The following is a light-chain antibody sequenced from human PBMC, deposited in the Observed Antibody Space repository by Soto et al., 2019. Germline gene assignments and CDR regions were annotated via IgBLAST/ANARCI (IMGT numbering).Light chain of an antibody. CDR2: GAS. CDR3: KQYKNWXRK. J-gene: IGKJ1*01. Sequence: EILMTQSPATLSVSPGERATLSCRASQSVSSNLAWFQQKPGQAPRLLIYGASTRATGIPARFSGSGSGTEFTLTINSLQVEDFAVYYCKQYKNWXRKFGQGTKV. V-gene: IGKV3-15*01. CDR1: QSVSSN.